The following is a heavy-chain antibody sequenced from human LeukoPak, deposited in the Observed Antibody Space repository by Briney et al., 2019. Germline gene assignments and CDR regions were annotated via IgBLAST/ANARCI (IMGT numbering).Heavy chain of an antibody. V-gene: IGHV4-34*01. Sequence: SETLSLTCAVYGGSFSGYYWSWIRQPPGKGLEWIGEINHSGSTNYNPSLKSRVTISVDTSKNQFSLKLSSVTAADAAVYYCASRRRWARPGVPAATYYYYGMDVWGKGTTVTVSS. D-gene: IGHD2-2*01. CDR1: GGSFSGYY. CDR2: INHSGST. J-gene: IGHJ6*04. CDR3: ASRRRWARPGVPAATYYYYGMDV.